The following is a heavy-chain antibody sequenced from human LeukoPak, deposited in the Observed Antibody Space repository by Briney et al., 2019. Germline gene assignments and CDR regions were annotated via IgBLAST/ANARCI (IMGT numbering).Heavy chain of an antibody. CDR2: IYYSGST. V-gene: IGHV4-39*01. CDR1: GGSISSNNYY. Sequence: SETLSLTCTVSGGSISSNNYYWGWIRQPPGKGLEWIGSIYYSGSTYYNPSLKSRVTISVDTSKNQFSLKLSSVTAADTAVYYCARLKGRLWPLDYWGQGTLVTVSS. CDR3: ARLKGRLWPLDY. J-gene: IGHJ4*02. D-gene: IGHD2-21*01.